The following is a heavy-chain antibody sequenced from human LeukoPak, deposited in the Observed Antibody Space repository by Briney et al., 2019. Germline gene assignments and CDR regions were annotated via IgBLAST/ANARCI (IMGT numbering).Heavy chain of an antibody. Sequence: PSETLSLTCNVSGGSMRSYYWNWIRQSPGEGLQWLGHIFYSGTTNYNPSLESRVTISVDTSRNHFSLHLTSVTTADTAVYYCARGGPTVRAHSSLDSWGQGTLVTVSS. V-gene: IGHV4-59*01. CDR1: GGSMRSYY. J-gene: IGHJ5*01. CDR2: IFYSGTT. CDR3: ARGGPTVRAHSSLDS. D-gene: IGHD4-17*01.